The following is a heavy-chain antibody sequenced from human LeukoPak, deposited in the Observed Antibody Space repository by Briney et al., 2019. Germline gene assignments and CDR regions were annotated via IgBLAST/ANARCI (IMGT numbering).Heavy chain of an antibody. V-gene: IGHV4-30-2*01. J-gene: IGHJ4*02. CDR1: GGSLSSGGYS. CDR3: AREGSGQSFDY. Sequence: PSQTLSLTCAVSGGSLSSGGYSWGWLRQPPGTGLEWIGYIYHSGSTYYNPSLKSRVTISVDRSKNQFSLKLSSVTAADTAVYYCAREGSGQSFDYWGQGTLVTVSS. CDR2: IYHSGST. D-gene: IGHD1-26*01.